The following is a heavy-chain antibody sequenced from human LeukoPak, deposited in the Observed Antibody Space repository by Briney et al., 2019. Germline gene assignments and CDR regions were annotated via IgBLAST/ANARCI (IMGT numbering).Heavy chain of an antibody. J-gene: IGHJ4*02. D-gene: IGHD3-22*01. CDR2: IRSKANSYAT. Sequence: GGSLRLSCAASGFTFSGSAMHWVRQASGKGLEWVGRIRSKANSYATAYAASVKGRFTISRDDSKNTAYLQMYSLKTEDTAVYYCTRHHYYDSSGYCPFDYWGQGTLVTVSS. CDR3: TRHHYYDSSGYCPFDY. V-gene: IGHV3-73*01. CDR1: GFTFSGSA.